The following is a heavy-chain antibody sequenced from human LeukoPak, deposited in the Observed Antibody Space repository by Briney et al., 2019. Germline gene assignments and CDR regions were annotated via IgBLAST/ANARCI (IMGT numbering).Heavy chain of an antibody. CDR2: INSDGSST. V-gene: IGHV3-74*01. CDR1: GFTFSSYW. CDR3: ARLKFYYYDSSGYPYETDY. D-gene: IGHD3-22*01. J-gene: IGHJ4*02. Sequence: PGGSLRLSCAASGFTFSSYWMHWVRQAPGKGLVWVSRINSDGSSTSYADSVKGQFTISRDNAKNTLYLQMNSLRAEDTAVYYCARLKFYYYDSSGYPYETDYWGQGTLVTVSS.